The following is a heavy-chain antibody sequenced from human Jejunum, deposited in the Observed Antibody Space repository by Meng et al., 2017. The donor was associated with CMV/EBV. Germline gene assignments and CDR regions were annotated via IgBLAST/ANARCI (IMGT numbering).Heavy chain of an antibody. Sequence: CAASGFTFSTYWMHWVRQAPGKGLVLVSRINPDGRITNYADSVKGRFTISRDNAKNTLYLQMNSLRGEDTAVYYCARGGLEPVDYWGQGTLVTVSS. CDR1: GFTFSTYW. D-gene: IGHD1-14*01. CDR2: INPDGRIT. J-gene: IGHJ4*02. CDR3: ARGGLEPVDY. V-gene: IGHV3-74*01.